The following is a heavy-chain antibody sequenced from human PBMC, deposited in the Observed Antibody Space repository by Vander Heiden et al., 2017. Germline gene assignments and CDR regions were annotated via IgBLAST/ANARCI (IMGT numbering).Heavy chain of an antibody. CDR3: AKDFGDNGFYYGLDV. CDR1: GLTFSSTA. V-gene: IGHV3-23*01. Sequence: VQLLESGGGVVQPGGSLRLSCAASGLTFSSTAMNWARQAPGKGLEWVSVISGSGSNTYYADSVKGRFTISRDNSKNTLYLQMSSLRAEDTAVYYCAKDFGDNGFYYGLDVWGLGTTVTVSS. J-gene: IGHJ6*02. D-gene: IGHD1-20*01. CDR2: ISGSGSNT.